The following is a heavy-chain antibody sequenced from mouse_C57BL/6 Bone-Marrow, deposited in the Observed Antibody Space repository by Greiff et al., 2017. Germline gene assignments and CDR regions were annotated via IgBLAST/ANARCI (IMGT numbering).Heavy chain of an antibody. CDR3: ARRDYYGSSYGYAMDY. D-gene: IGHD1-1*01. V-gene: IGHV1-26*01. CDR2: INPNNGGT. J-gene: IGHJ4*01. Sequence: VQLQQSGPELVKPGASVKISCKASGYTFTDYYMNWVKQSHGKSLEWIGDINPNNGGTSYNQKFKGKATLTVDKSSSTAYMELRSLTSEDSAVYYCARRDYYGSSYGYAMDYWGQGTSVTVSS. CDR1: GYTFTDYY.